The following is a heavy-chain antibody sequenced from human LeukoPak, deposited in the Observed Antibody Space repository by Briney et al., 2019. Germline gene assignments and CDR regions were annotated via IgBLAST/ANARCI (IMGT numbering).Heavy chain of an antibody. Sequence: SETLSLTCTVSGASISNYYWSWIRQPAGAGLEWIGRIYTSGNTNFNPSLKSRVTMSVDTSKHQFSLKLSSVTAADTAVYYCASENESFDFWGQGTLVTVSS. D-gene: IGHD1-1*01. CDR3: ASENESFDF. CDR2: IYTSGNT. V-gene: IGHV4-4*07. J-gene: IGHJ4*02. CDR1: GASISNYY.